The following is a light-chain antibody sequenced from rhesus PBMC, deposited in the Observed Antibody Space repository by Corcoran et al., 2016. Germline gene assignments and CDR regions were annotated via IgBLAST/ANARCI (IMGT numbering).Light chain of an antibody. Sequence: DIQMTQSPSSLSASVGDTVTITCRASQGISSSLNWFQQTPGKAPKLLISAATTLQSGVPSRLCGSGSGSDFTLTIRSLQPADFATYYCQQYESYPVTFGGGTKVEIK. CDR2: AAT. J-gene: IGKJ4*01. V-gene: IGKV1-28*02. CDR3: QQYESYPVT. CDR1: QGISSS.